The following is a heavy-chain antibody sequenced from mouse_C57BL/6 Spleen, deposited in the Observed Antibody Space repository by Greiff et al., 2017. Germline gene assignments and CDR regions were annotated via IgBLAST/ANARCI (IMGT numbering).Heavy chain of an antibody. J-gene: IGHJ3*01. Sequence: QVQLQQSGAELVRPGTSVKVSCKASGYAFTNYLIEWVKQRPGQGLEWIGVINPGSGGTNYNEKFKGKATLTADKSSSTAYMQLSSLTSEDSAVYFCARFGGNYVGFAYWGQGTLVTVSA. CDR1: GYAFTNYL. D-gene: IGHD2-1*01. V-gene: IGHV1-54*01. CDR2: INPGSGGT. CDR3: ARFGGNYVGFAY.